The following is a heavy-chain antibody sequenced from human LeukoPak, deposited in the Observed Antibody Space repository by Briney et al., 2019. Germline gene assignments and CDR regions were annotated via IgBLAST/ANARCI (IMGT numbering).Heavy chain of an antibody. D-gene: IGHD3-10*01. J-gene: IGHJ4*02. CDR3: AKGRGTMVRGVIIDY. CDR1: GFTFSNYW. Sequence: GGSLRLSCAASGFTFSNYWMSWVRQAPGKGLEWVSAISGRGGSTYYADSVKGRFTISRDNSKNTLYLQMNSLRAEDTAVYYCAKGRGTMVRGVIIDYWGQGTLVTVSS. CDR2: ISGRGGST. V-gene: IGHV3-23*01.